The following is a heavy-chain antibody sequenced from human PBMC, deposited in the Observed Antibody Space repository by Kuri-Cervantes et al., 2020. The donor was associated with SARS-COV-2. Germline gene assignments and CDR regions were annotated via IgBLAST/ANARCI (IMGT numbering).Heavy chain of an antibody. Sequence: SVKVSCKASGGTFSSYAISWVRQAPGQGLEWMGRIIPIFGTANYAQKFQGRVTITADESTSTAYMELSSLRSEDTAVYYCARSSKGRPGYCSSTSCYIGGEWFDPWGQGTLVTVSS. CDR2: IIPIFGTA. V-gene: IGHV1-69*13. J-gene: IGHJ5*02. D-gene: IGHD2-2*02. CDR1: GGTFSSYA. CDR3: ARSSKGRPGYCSSTSCYIGGEWFDP.